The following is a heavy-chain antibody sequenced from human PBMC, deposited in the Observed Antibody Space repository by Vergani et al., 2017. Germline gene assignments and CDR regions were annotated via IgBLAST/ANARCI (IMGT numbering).Heavy chain of an antibody. V-gene: IGHV4-34*01. Sequence: QVQLQQWGAGLLKPSETLSLTCAVYGGSFSCYYWSWIRQPPGKGLEWIGEINHSGSTNYNPSLKSRVTISVDTSKNQFSLKLSSVTAADTAVYYCARDEGRSSGWYVGNWFDPWGQGTLVTVSS. CDR3: ARDEGRSSGWYVGNWFDP. D-gene: IGHD6-19*01. J-gene: IGHJ5*02. CDR1: GGSFSCYY. CDR2: INHSGST.